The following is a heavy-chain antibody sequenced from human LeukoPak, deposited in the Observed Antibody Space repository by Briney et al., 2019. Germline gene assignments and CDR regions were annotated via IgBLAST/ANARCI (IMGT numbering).Heavy chain of an antibody. J-gene: IGHJ4*02. Sequence: GGSLRLSCAASGFTFSSYAMHWVRQAPGKGLEWVAVISYDGSNKYYADFVKGRFTISRDNSKNTLYLQMNSLRAEDTAVYYCARGSGYYYALDYWGQGTLVTVSS. D-gene: IGHD3-22*01. V-gene: IGHV3-30-3*01. CDR3: ARGSGYYYALDY. CDR2: ISYDGSNK. CDR1: GFTFSSYA.